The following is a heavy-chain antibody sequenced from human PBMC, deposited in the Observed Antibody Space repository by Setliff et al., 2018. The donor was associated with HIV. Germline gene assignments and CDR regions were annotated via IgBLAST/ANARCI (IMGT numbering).Heavy chain of an antibody. D-gene: IGHD2-2*01. CDR3: ARGGYSSKWYSWFDP. CDR2: IHHSGNT. J-gene: IGHJ5*01. V-gene: IGHV4-38-2*01. CDR1: GYSISSDYY. Sequence: SETLSLTCAVSGYSISSDYYWGWIRQPPGKGPEWIGNIHHSGNTSYSPSFKSRVTMSVDTSKNQFSLRVRSVTAADTAVYYCARGGYSSKWYSWFDPWGQGTLVTVS.